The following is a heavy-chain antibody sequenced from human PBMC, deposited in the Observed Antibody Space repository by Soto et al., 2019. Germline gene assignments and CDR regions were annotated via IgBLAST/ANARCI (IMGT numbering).Heavy chain of an antibody. Sequence: SETLSLTCTVSGVSISNSGYYWGWIRRPPGKGLEWVGTIYYSGITYYNPSLQSRVTISVDTSKNQFSLKLTPVTAADTAMCYCARRLPFLEWSKVYYFDYWGQGTLVTVSS. J-gene: IGHJ4*02. D-gene: IGHD3-3*01. CDR3: ARRLPFLEWSKVYYFDY. CDR1: GVSISNSGYY. V-gene: IGHV4-39*01. CDR2: IYYSGIT.